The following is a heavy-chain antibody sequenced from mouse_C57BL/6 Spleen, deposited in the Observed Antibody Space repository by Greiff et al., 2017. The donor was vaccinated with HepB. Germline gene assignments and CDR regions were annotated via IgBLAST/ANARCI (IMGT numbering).Heavy chain of an antibody. J-gene: IGHJ2*01. CDR3: ARGGNYYGSSRYYFDY. D-gene: IGHD1-1*01. CDR2: INPGSGGT. V-gene: IGHV1-54*01. CDR1: GYAFTNYL. Sequence: VQLQQSGAELVRPGTSVKVSCKASGYAFTNYLIEWVKQRPGQGLEWIGVINPGSGGTNYNEKFKGKATLTAEKSSSTAYMQLSSLTSEDSAVYFCARGGNYYGSSRYYFDYWGQGTTLTVSS.